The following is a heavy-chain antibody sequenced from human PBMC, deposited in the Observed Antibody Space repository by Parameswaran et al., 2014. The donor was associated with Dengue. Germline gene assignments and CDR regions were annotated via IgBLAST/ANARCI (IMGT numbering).Heavy chain of an antibody. CDR1: GFTFGDYA. Sequence: GESLKISCTASGFTFGDYAMSWFRQAPGKGLEWVGFIRSKAYGGTTEYAASVKGRFTISRDDSKSIAYLQMNSLKTEDTAVYYCTRDGQGELPPFDYWGQGTLVTVSS. D-gene: IGHD1-26*01. V-gene: IGHV3-49*03. CDR3: TRDGQGELPPFDY. CDR2: IRSKAYGGTT. J-gene: IGHJ4*02.